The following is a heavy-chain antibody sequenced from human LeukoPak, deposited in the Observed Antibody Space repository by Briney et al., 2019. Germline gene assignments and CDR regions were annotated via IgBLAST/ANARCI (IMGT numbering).Heavy chain of an antibody. CDR2: ISWNSGSI. V-gene: IGHV3-9*01. CDR1: GFTFDDYA. J-gene: IGHJ6*02. Sequence: GRSLRPSCAASGFTFDDYAMHWVRQAPGKGLEWVSGISWNSGSIGYADSVKGRFTISRDNAKNSLYLQMNSLRAEDTALYYCAKAVSYYYYGMDVWGQGTTVTVSS. CDR3: AKAVSYYYYGMDV.